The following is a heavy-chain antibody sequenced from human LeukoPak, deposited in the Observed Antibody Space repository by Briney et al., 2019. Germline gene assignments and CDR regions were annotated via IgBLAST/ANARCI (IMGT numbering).Heavy chain of an antibody. J-gene: IGHJ4*02. CDR2: IWYDGSNK. Sequence: GGSPRLSCAASGFTLSSYGMPWVRPAPGKGVGGGAVIWYDGSNKYYADSVKGRFTISRDNSKNTLYLQMNSLRAEDTAVYYCASGIKYYYGSGSEFDYWGQGTLVTVSS. D-gene: IGHD3-10*01. V-gene: IGHV3-33*01. CDR3: ASGIKYYYGSGSEFDY. CDR1: GFTLSSYG.